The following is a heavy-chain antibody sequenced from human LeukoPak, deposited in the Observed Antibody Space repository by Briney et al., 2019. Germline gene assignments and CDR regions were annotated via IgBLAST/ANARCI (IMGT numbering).Heavy chain of an antibody. CDR3: ATGYDSSGYYSGVFYYYGMDV. D-gene: IGHD3-22*01. Sequence: ASVKVSCKVSRYILPELSMHWVRQAPGKGLEWRGGFDPEDGETIYAHKFQGKVNITEDTATDTAYMELSSLRSEDTAMYYCATGYDSSGYYSGVFYYYGMDVWGQGTTVTVSS. CDR2: FDPEDGET. CDR1: RYILPELS. V-gene: IGHV1-24*01. J-gene: IGHJ6*02.